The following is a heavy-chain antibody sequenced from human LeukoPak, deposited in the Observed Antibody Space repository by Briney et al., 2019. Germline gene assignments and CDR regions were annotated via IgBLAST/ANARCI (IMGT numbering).Heavy chain of an antibody. V-gene: IGHV3-30-3*01. CDR3: AREGVYFDY. J-gene: IGHJ4*02. Sequence: GRSLRLSCTASGFTFSSFAMHWVRQAPGKGLEWVALISYDGSNTYYADSVKGRFTISRDNSKNTLYLQMNSLRAEDTALYYCAREGVYFDYWGRGTLAPVPS. CDR1: GFTFSSFA. CDR2: ISYDGSNT. D-gene: IGHD2-8*01.